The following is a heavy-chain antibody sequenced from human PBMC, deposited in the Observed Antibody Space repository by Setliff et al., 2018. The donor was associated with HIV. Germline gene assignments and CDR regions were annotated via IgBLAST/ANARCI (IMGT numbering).Heavy chain of an antibody. CDR2: VYYSGGT. D-gene: IGHD3-22*01. CDR3: VRDGFRYYDSSGYYQFDY. J-gene: IGHJ4*02. V-gene: IGHV4-39*07. CDR1: GGSINSRSYC. Sequence: SETLSLTCTVSGGSINSRSYCWGWIRQPPGKGLEWLANVYYSGGTYYNPSLNSRVTISLDTSKNQFSLKLSSVTAADTAVYYCVRDGFRYYDSSGYYQFDYWGQGTLVTVSS.